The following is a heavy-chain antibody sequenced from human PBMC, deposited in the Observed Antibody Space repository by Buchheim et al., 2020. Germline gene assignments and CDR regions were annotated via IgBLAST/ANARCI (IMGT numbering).Heavy chain of an antibody. CDR2: ISSGSILI. J-gene: IGHJ6*02. CDR1: GFDFSDYY. CDR3: TGGRLSRDV. V-gene: IGHV3-11*06. D-gene: IGHD2-21*02. Sequence: QVQLVESGGGLVKPGGSLRLSCTASGFDFSDYYMGWVRQRPGKGLQWISYISSGSILINYTQSVKGRFTISRDNAKKALYLQMNTLTAEDTAIYYCTGGRLSRDVWGQGTT.